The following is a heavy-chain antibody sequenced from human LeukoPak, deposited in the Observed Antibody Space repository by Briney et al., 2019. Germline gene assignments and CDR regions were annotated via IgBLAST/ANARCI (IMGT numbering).Heavy chain of an antibody. CDR2: INPVSGDT. CDR1: GYTFTGYY. J-gene: IGHJ4*02. Sequence: GASVKVSCKASGYTFTGYYMHWVRQAPGPGLEWMGWINPVSGDTKYAQKFQDRVTMTRDTSISTGYMELNRLRSDDTAVYYCARGKSYYYDSSSYYYLDYWGQGTPVIVSS. D-gene: IGHD3-22*01. CDR3: ARGKSYYYDSSSYYYLDY. V-gene: IGHV1-2*02.